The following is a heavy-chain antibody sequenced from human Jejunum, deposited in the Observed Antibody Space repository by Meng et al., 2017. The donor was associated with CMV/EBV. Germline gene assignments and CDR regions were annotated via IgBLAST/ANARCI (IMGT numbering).Heavy chain of an antibody. CDR1: GDSVSSNSAA. Sequence: QVQPQQSGPGLVKPPQTLSLTCAISGDSVSSNSAAWNWIRQSPSRGLEWLGRTYYRSKYYNDYALSVKSRITINPDTSKNQFSLQLNSVTPEDTAIYYCARDWGDVRGGFDFWGQGTLVTVSS. V-gene: IGHV6-1*01. D-gene: IGHD3-10*02. CDR2: TYYRSKYYN. J-gene: IGHJ4*02. CDR3: ARDWGDVRGGFDF.